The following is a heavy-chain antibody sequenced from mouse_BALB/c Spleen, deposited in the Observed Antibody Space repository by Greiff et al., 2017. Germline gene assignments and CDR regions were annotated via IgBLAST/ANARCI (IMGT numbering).Heavy chain of an antibody. V-gene: IGHV3-6*02. CDR2: ISYDGSN. J-gene: IGHJ4*01. D-gene: IGHD2-1*01. CDR3: AREDGLLLDAMDY. Sequence: EVKLMESGPGLVKPSQSLSLTCSVTGYSITSGYYWNWIRQFPGNKLEWMGYISYDGSNNYNPSLKNRISITRDTSKNQFFLKLNSVTTEDTATYDCAREDGLLLDAMDYWGQGTSVTVSS. CDR1: GYSITSGYY.